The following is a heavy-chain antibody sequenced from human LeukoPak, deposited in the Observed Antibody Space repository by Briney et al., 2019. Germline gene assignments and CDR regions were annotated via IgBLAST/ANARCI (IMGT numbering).Heavy chain of an antibody. J-gene: IGHJ4*02. CDR2: INPNSGGT. Sequence: ASVKVSCKASGYTFISYYVNWVRQAPGQGLEWMGWINPNSGGTNYAQKFQGRVTMTRDTSISTAYMELSRLRSDDTAVYYCARISQRVDYWGQGTLVTVSS. V-gene: IGHV1-2*02. CDR3: ARISQRVDY. D-gene: IGHD6-25*01. CDR1: GYTFISYY.